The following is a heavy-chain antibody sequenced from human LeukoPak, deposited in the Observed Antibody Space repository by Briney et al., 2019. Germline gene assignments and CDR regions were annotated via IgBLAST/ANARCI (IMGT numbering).Heavy chain of an antibody. V-gene: IGHV4-34*01. Sequence: SETLSLTCAGYGGSFSGYYWSWIRQPPGKGLEWIGEINHSGSTNYNPSLKSRVTISVVTSKNQFSLKLSSVTAADTAVYYCASSNWAWVVVAWGQGTLVTVSA. CDR1: GGSFSGYY. J-gene: IGHJ4*02. CDR2: INHSGST. CDR3: ASSNWAWVVVA. D-gene: IGHD2-21*01.